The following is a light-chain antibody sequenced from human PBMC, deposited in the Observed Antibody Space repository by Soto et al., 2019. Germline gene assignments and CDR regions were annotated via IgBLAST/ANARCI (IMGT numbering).Light chain of an antibody. CDR2: GAS. CDR1: QSVSSNY. Sequence: EIVLTQSPGTLSLSPGERATLSCRASQSVSSNYLAWYQQKPGQAPRLLIYGASRRAAGIPSRFSGSGSGTEFTLTISSLQPGDFGNYYCQQYNSYSPWTFGQGTKVDIK. J-gene: IGKJ1*01. V-gene: IGKV3-20*01. CDR3: QQYNSYSPWT.